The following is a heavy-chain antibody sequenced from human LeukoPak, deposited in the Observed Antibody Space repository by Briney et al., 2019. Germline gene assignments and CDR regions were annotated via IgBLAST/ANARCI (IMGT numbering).Heavy chain of an antibody. CDR2: IYYSGST. CDR3: ARGTGAYYYL. J-gene: IGHJ3*01. V-gene: IGHV4-59*01. D-gene: IGHD3-22*01. Sequence: SETLSLTCTDSGGSISDYYWSWIRQPPGKGLEWIGYIYYSGSTKYNPYLKSRVTISIDTSKNQFSLKLSSVTAADTALYYCARGTGAYYYLWGQGTMVTVSS. CDR1: GGSISDYY.